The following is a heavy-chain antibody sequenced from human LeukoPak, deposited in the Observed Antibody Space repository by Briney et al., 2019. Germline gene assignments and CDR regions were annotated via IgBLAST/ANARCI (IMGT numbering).Heavy chain of an antibody. J-gene: IGHJ6*02. Sequence: GGSLRLSCAASGFTFSSYSMNWVRQAPGKGLEWVSSISSSSSYIYYADSVKGRFTISRDNAKNSLYLQMNSLRAEDTAVYYCARDNCSSTSCRSPFYYYYYSMDVWGQGTTVTVSS. CDR3: ARDNCSSTSCRSPFYYYYYSMDV. D-gene: IGHD2-2*01. V-gene: IGHV3-21*01. CDR2: ISSSSSYI. CDR1: GFTFSSYS.